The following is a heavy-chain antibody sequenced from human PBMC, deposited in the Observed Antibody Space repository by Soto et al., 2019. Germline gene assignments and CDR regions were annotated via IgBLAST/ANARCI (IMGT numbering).Heavy chain of an antibody. CDR1: GGSISSGGYY. Sequence: QVQLQESGPGLVKPSQTLSLTCTVSGGSISSGGYYWSWIRQHPGRGLEWIGYIYYSGSTYYNPSLKSRVTISVDPSKNQFSLKLSSVTAADTAVYYCARRVVVVAATPIHYFDYWGQGTLVTVSS. V-gene: IGHV4-31*03. D-gene: IGHD2-15*01. CDR2: IYYSGST. CDR3: ARRVVVVAATPIHYFDY. J-gene: IGHJ4*02.